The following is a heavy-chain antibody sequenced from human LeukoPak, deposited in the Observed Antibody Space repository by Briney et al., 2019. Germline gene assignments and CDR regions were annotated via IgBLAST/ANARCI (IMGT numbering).Heavy chain of an antibody. CDR1: GGSISSSSYY. CDR2: IYYSGST. CDR3: ARQMGYFDILTPPVY. Sequence: SETLSLTCTVSGGSISSSSYYWGWIRQPAGKGLEWIGSIYYSGSTYYNPPLKSRVTISVDTSKNQFSLKLSSVTAADTAVYYCARQMGYFDILTPPVYWGQGTLVTVSS. D-gene: IGHD3-9*01. V-gene: IGHV4-39*01. J-gene: IGHJ4*02.